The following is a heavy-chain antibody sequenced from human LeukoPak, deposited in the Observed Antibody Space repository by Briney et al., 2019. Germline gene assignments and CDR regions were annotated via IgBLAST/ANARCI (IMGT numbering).Heavy chain of an antibody. CDR1: GGSISSYY. CDR2: IYYSGST. J-gene: IGHJ3*02. CDR3: ASSAPYCSSTSCYGGVVAFDI. V-gene: IGHV4-59*01. D-gene: IGHD2-2*01. Sequence: SETLSLTCTVSGGSISSYYWSWIRQPPGKGPEWIGYIYYSGSTNYNPSLKSRVTISVDTSKNQFSLKLSSVTAADTAVYYCASSAPYCSSTSCYGGVVAFDIWGQGTMVTVSS.